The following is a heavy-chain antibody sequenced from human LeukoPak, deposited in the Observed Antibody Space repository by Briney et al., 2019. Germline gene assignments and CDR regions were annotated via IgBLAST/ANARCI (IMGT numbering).Heavy chain of an antibody. Sequence: ASVKVSCKASGYTFTSYGISWVRQAPGQGLEWMGWISAYNGNTNYAQKLQGRVTMTTDTSTSTAYMELRSLRSDDTAVYYCASNEEAAGSHPFDYWGQGTLVTVSS. D-gene: IGHD6-13*01. J-gene: IGHJ4*02. V-gene: IGHV1-18*01. CDR2: ISAYNGNT. CDR3: ASNEEAAGSHPFDY. CDR1: GYTFTSYG.